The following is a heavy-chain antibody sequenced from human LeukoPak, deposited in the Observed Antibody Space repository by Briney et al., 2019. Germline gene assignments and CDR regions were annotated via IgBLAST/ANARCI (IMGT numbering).Heavy chain of an antibody. CDR3: ARGSGPHYYYYMDV. D-gene: IGHD1-14*01. J-gene: IGHJ6*03. Sequence: EASVKVSCKASGYTFTSYDINWVRQATGQGLEWMGWMNPNSGNTGYAQKFQGRVTMTRTTSISTAYMELSSLRSEDTAVYYCARGSGPHYYYYMDVWGKGTTVTVSS. CDR2: MNPNSGNT. CDR1: GYTFTSYD. V-gene: IGHV1-8*01.